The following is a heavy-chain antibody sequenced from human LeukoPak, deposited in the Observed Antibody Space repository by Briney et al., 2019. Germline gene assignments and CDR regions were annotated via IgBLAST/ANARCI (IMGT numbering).Heavy chain of an antibody. CDR3: ARVYGSGRYRPCDP. V-gene: IGHV3-48*01. Sequence: SVKGRFTISRDNVKNSLELQMNSLRAEDTAMYFCARVYGSGRYRPCDPWGQGTLVTVSS. J-gene: IGHJ5*02. D-gene: IGHD3-10*01.